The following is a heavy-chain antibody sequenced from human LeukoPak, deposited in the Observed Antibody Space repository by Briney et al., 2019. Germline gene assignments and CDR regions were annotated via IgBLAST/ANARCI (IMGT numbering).Heavy chain of an antibody. CDR1: GFSFADYS. CDR3: ARRTGSYGLLTFDG. D-gene: IGHD5-18*01. Sequence: PGGSLRLSCTASGFSFADYSMTWVRQAPGKGLEWVGFIRTQASGGTTEYAASVKGRFSISRDDSKSIAFLQMNSLKTEDTAVYYCARRTGSYGLLTFDGWGQGTLVTVSS. J-gene: IGHJ4*02. CDR2: IRTQASGGTT. V-gene: IGHV3-49*04.